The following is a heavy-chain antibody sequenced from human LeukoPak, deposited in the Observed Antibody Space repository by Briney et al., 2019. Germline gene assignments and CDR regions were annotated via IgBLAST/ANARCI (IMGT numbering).Heavy chain of an antibody. V-gene: IGHV4-34*01. CDR1: GGSFSGYY. CDR3: ARAWGYYGSGSYQVQNFDI. J-gene: IGHJ3*02. CDR2: INHSGST. D-gene: IGHD3-10*01. Sequence: SETLSLTCAVYGGSFSGYYWSWIRQPPGKGLEWIGEINHSGSTNYNPSLKSRVTISVDTSKNQFSLKLSSVTAADTAVYYCARAWGYYGSGSYQVQNFDIWGQGTMVTVSS.